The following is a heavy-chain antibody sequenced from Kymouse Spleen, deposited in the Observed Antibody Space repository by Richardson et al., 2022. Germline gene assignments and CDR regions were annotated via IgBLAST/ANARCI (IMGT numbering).Heavy chain of an antibody. D-gene: IGHD1-7*01. CDR3: ARLTGTYEDYYYYGMDV. CDR1: GFTFSSYA. V-gene: IGHV3-23*04. Sequence: EVQLVESGGGLVQPGGSLRLSCAASGFTFSSYAMSWVRQAPGKGLEWVSAISGSGGSTYYADSVKGRFTISRDNSKNTLYLQMNSLRAEDTAVYYCARLTGTYEDYYYYGMDVWGQGTTVTVSS. J-gene: IGHJ6*02. CDR2: ISGSGGST.